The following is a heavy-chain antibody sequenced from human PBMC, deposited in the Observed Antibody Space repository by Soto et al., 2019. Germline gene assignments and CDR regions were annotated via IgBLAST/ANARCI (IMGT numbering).Heavy chain of an antibody. J-gene: IGHJ3*02. CDR1: GFTFNSYS. CDR2: IGGSGGYI. CDR3: ASDPFTGPVENGLDI. V-gene: IGHV3-21*01. Sequence: GGSLGLSCAASGFTFNSYSMNCVRLASGKGLEWVSSIGGSGGYIYYADSVKGRFTISRDNAKKSLYLQMYSLRAEDTAVYYSASDPFTGPVENGLDIRGQGTMDIVSS. D-gene: IGHD2-8*01.